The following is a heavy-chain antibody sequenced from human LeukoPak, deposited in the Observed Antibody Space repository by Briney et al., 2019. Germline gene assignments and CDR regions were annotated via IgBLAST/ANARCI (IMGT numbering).Heavy chain of an antibody. CDR2: ISYDGSNK. V-gene: IGHV3-30-3*01. CDR1: GFTFSSYA. Sequence: PGRSLRLSCAASGFTFSSYAMHWVRQAPGKGLEWVAVISYDGSNKYYADSVKGRFTISRDNSKNTLYLQMNSLRAEDTAVYYCARDSTSGRYCSSTSCQYYWGQGTLVTVSS. CDR3: ARDSTSGRYCSSTSCQYY. D-gene: IGHD2-2*01. J-gene: IGHJ4*02.